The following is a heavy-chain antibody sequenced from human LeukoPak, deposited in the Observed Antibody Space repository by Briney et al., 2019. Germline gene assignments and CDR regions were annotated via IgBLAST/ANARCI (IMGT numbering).Heavy chain of an antibody. D-gene: IGHD4-17*01. Sequence: SETLSLTCTVSGGSISSYYWSWIRQPPGKGLEWIGYIYYSGSTNYNPSLKSRVTISGDTSKNQSSPKLSSVTAADTAVYYCAIDSHYGDPDYWGQGTLVTVSS. J-gene: IGHJ4*02. V-gene: IGHV4-59*01. CDR2: IYYSGST. CDR3: AIDSHYGDPDY. CDR1: GGSISSYY.